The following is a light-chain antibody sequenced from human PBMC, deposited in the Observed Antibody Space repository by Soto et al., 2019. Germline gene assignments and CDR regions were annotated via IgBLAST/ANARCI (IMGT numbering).Light chain of an antibody. CDR1: QSISTY. J-gene: IGKJ3*01. Sequence: DIQMTQSPSSLSASIGDRVTVTCRASQSISTYLNWYQQKPGKAPNLLIYAASSLQSGVPPRFTGGGSGTDFTLTITSLQPEDVATYYCQQSFNTPLTFGPGTKVELK. CDR3: QQSFNTPLT. CDR2: AAS. V-gene: IGKV1-39*01.